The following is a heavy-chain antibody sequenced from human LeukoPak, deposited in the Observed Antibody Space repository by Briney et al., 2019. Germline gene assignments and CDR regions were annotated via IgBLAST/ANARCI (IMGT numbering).Heavy chain of an antibody. V-gene: IGHV3-48*03. CDR1: GFTFSSYE. CDR2: ISSSGSTI. Sequence: PGGSLRLSCAASGFTFSSYEVNWVRQAPGKGLEWVSYISSSGSTIYYADSVKGRFTISRDNSKNTLYLQMNSLRAEDTAVYYCAGKPIRQLWAFGYWGQGTLVTVSS. D-gene: IGHD5-18*01. CDR3: AGKPIRQLWAFGY. J-gene: IGHJ4*02.